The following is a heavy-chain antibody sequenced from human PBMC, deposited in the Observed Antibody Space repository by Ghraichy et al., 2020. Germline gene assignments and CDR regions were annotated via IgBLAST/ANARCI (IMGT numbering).Heavy chain of an antibody. Sequence: GGSLRLSCAASGFTFSSYSMNWVRQAPGKGLEWVSSISSSSSYIYYADSVKGRFTISRDNAKNSLYLQMNSLRAEDTAVYYCARDQEVRGVMLVLVYYYYYMDVWGKGTTVTVSS. D-gene: IGHD3-10*01. CDR3: ARDQEVRGVMLVLVYYYYYMDV. CDR1: GFTFSSYS. V-gene: IGHV3-21*01. CDR2: ISSSSSYI. J-gene: IGHJ6*03.